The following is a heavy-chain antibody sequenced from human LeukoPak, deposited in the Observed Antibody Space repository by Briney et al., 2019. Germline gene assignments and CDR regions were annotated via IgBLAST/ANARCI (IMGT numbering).Heavy chain of an antibody. CDR1: GLTLSTYS. D-gene: IGHD2/OR15-2a*01. CDR2: ISHGSNII. J-gene: IGHJ4*02. V-gene: IGHV3-48*01. Sequence: GGSLRLSCAASGLTLSTYSVNWVRHTPGKGLEWLSYISHGSNIIYHVDSVKGRFTISRDDAKNLVYLQMNSLKAEDTAVYYCARDSPNIQVHFWGQGTLVTVSS. CDR3: ARDSPNIQVHF.